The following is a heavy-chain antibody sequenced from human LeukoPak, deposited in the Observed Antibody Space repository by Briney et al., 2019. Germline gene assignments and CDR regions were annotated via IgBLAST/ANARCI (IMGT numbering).Heavy chain of an antibody. Sequence: PGVSLRLSCAASGFTFSSYSMNWVRQAPGKGLEWVSSISSSSSYIYYADSVKGRFTISRDNAKNSLYLQMNSLRAEDTAGYYCARYMTVYGDYGPFDYWGQGTLVTVSS. J-gene: IGHJ4*02. CDR3: ARYMTVYGDYGPFDY. CDR1: GFTFSSYS. CDR2: ISSSSSYI. D-gene: IGHD4-17*01. V-gene: IGHV3-21*01.